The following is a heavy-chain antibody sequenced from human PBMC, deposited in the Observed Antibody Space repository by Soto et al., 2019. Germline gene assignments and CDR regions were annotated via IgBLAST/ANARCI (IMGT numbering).Heavy chain of an antibody. CDR2: TSGSGGST. CDR1: GFTFSSFA. V-gene: IGHV3-23*01. J-gene: IGHJ4*02. D-gene: IGHD6-13*01. Sequence: EVQLLESGGGLMQPGGSLRLSCAASGFTFSSFAMSWVRQAPGKGLEWVSSTSGSGGSTYYAGSVKGRLTVSRDNSKNTLYVQMNNLRAEDTAVYYCAKQIGAAAGNSYFDYWGQGTLVTVSS. CDR3: AKQIGAAAGNSYFDY.